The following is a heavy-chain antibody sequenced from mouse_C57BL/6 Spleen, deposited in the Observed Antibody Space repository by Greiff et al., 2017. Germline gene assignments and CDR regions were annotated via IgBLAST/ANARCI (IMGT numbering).Heavy chain of an antibody. D-gene: IGHD2-2*01. J-gene: IGHJ3*01. CDR1: GYTFTDYY. V-gene: IGHV1-19*01. Sequence: VQLKESGPVLVKPGASVKMSCTASGYTFTDYYMNWVKQSHGKSLEWIGVINPYNGGTSYNQKFKGKATLTVEKSSSTAYMELNSLTSEDSAVYYCAGEGVTTPWFAYWGQGTLVTVSA. CDR2: INPYNGGT. CDR3: AGEGVTTPWFAY.